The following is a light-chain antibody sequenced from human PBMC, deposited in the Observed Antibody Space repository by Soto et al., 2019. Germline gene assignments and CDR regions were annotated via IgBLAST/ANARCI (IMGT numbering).Light chain of an antibody. J-gene: IGLJ1*01. CDR1: SSDVGYYDY. CDR3: SSYAGSNNFV. Sequence: QSALTQPPSASGFPGQSVTISCTGTSSDVGYYDYVSWYQQHPGKAPKLVIYEVTKRPSGVPNRVSASKSGNTASLTVSGLRAEEEADYYCSSYAGSNNFVFGSGTKLTVL. CDR2: EVT. V-gene: IGLV2-8*01.